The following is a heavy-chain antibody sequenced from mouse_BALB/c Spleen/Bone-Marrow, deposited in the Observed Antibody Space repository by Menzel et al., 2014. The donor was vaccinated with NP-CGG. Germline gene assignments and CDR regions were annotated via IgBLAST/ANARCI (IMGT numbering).Heavy chain of an antibody. V-gene: IGHV1-54*01. J-gene: IGHJ2*01. Sequence: VKLMESGAELVRPGTSVKVSCKASGYAFTNYLIDWVKQRPGQGLEWIGVINPGSGGTNYNEKFKGKATLTADKSSSTAYMQLSSLTSDDSAVYFCARREDYDLDYWGQGTTLTVSS. CDR2: INPGSGGT. D-gene: IGHD2-4*01. CDR3: ARREDYDLDY. CDR1: GYAFTNYL.